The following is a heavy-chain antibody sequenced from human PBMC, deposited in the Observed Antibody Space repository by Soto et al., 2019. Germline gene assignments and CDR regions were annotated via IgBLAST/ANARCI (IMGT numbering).Heavy chain of an antibody. D-gene: IGHD6-13*01. J-gene: IGHJ3*02. CDR1: GFTFSSYD. Sequence: PGGSLRLSCAASGFTFSSYDMHWVRQATGKGLEWVSAIGTAGDPYYPGSVKGRFTISRENAKNSLYLQMNSLRAGDTAVYYCARGRSSWYESQDAFDIWGQGTMVTVSS. CDR3: ARGRSSWYESQDAFDI. V-gene: IGHV3-13*05. CDR2: IGTAGDP.